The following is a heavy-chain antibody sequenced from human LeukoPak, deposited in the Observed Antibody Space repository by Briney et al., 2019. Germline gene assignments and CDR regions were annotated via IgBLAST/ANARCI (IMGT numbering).Heavy chain of an antibody. D-gene: IGHD2-2*01. CDR3: AIGAVGFDY. J-gene: IGHJ4*02. V-gene: IGHV1-8*03. CDR2: INPNSDNT. CDR1: GYTFTSYD. Sequence: ASVKVSCKASGYTFTSYDVNWVRQATGQGLEWMGWINPNSDNTDYAQKFQGRVTFTRNTSVNTAYMELTSLRSEDTAVYYCAIGAVGFDYWGLGTLVTVSS.